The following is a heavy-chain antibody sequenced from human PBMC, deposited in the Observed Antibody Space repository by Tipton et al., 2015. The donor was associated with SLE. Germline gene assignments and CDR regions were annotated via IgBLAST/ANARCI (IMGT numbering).Heavy chain of an antibody. Sequence: TLSLTCTVSGGSISSHYWSWIRQPPGKGLEWIGYIYYSGSTNYNPSLKSRVTISVDTSKNQFSLKLSSVTAADTAVYYCASLRYGSGSFDYWGQGTLVTVSS. D-gene: IGHD3-10*01. J-gene: IGHJ4*02. CDR2: IYYSGST. CDR3: ASLRYGSGSFDY. V-gene: IGHV4-59*11. CDR1: GGSISSHY.